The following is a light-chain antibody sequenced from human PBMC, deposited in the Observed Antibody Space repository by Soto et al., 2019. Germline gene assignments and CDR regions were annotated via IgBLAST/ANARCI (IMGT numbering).Light chain of an antibody. J-gene: IGLJ1*01. CDR1: SSDIGGYTY. V-gene: IGLV2-14*01. CDR2: EVS. CDR3: FSFTTDWTHV. Sequence: QSVLTQPASVSGSPGQSITISCTGTSSDIGGYTYVSWYQQHPGKAPKLLIYEVSNRPSGVSNRFSGSKSDNTASLTISGLQTEDEADYFCFSFTTDWTHVFGTGTKVTVL.